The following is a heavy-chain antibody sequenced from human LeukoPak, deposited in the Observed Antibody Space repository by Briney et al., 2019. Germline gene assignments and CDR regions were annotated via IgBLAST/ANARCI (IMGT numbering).Heavy chain of an antibody. V-gene: IGHV4-39*07. Sequence: PSGTLSLTCTVSGGSISSSSYYWGWIRQPPGKGLEWIGSIYYSGSTYYNPSLKSRVTISVDTSKNQFSLKLSSVTAADTAVYYCAGTYGGNSYYFDYWGQGTLVTVSS. CDR2: IYYSGST. J-gene: IGHJ4*02. D-gene: IGHD4-23*01. CDR3: AGTYGGNSYYFDY. CDR1: GGSISSSSYY.